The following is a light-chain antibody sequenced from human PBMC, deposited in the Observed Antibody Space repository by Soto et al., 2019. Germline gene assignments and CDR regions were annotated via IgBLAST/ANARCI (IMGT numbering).Light chain of an antibody. CDR3: QQYDNF. V-gene: IGKV1-5*03. CDR1: QIISSF. Sequence: IQMTQSPSTLSASVGDRVTITCRASQIISSFLAWYQQKPGKAPKLLIYEASNLQIGVPSRFSGSGSGTEFNLTISNLQPDDFATYYCQQYDNFFGGGNKVEIK. J-gene: IGKJ4*01. CDR2: EAS.